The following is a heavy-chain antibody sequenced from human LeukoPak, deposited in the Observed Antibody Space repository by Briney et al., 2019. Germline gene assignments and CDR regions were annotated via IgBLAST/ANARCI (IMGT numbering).Heavy chain of an antibody. D-gene: IGHD3-22*01. J-gene: IGHJ4*02. CDR3: ARDQSEYYYDSRDYFDY. V-gene: IGHV3-11*04. CDR2: INIGGTNT. Sequence: PGGSLRLSCAASGFTFIDYNMSWVRQAPGKGLEWLSYINIGGTNTHYAVSVKGRFTMFRDNDKNSLYLQMNSLRAEDTAVYYCARDQSEYYYDSRDYFDYWGQGTLVSVS. CDR1: GFTFIDYN.